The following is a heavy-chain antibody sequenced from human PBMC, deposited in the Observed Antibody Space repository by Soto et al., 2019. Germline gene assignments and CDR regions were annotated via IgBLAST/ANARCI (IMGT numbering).Heavy chain of an antibody. J-gene: IGHJ5*02. V-gene: IGHV1-69*06. CDR2: IIPIFGTA. CDR3: ARDSSSSAPPGDP. D-gene: IGHD6-6*01. CDR1: GGTFSSYA. Sequence: SVKVSCKASGGTFSSYAISWVRQAPGQGLEWMGGIIPIFGTANYAQKFQGRVTITADKSTSTAYMELSSLRSEDTAVYYCARDSSSSAPPGDPWGQGTLVTVSS.